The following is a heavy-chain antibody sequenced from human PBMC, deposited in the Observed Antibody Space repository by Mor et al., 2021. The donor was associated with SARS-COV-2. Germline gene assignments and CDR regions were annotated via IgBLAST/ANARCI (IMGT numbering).Heavy chain of an antibody. CDR2: IYYTGRT. D-gene: IGHD2-21*02. Sequence: IWIRQHPGTGLEWIGYIYYTGRTYYSPSLKSRVTISVDTSKNQFSLKLTSVTAADTAVYYCARDNCGGDCYPPNYYYYGMDV. CDR3: ARDNCGGDCYPPNYYYYGMDV. J-gene: IGHJ6*01. V-gene: IGHV4-31*02.